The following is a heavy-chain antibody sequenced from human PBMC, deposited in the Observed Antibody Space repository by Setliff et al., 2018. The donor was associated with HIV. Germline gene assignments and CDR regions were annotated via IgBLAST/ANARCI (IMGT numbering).Heavy chain of an antibody. CDR3: ARDIGRYYYYMDV. Sequence: SETLSLTCTVSGGSIRNFYWSWIRQPAGKGLEWIGRIYTSGSTNYNPSLKSRVTMSVDTSKKQFTLKLNSVTAADTAVYYCARDIGRYYYYMDVWGKGTTVTVSS. V-gene: IGHV4-4*07. CDR1: GGSIRNFY. CDR2: IYTSGST. J-gene: IGHJ6*03. D-gene: IGHD1-20*01.